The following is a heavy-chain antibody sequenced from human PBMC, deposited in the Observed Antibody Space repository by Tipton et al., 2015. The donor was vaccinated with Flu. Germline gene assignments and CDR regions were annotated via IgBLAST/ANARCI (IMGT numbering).Heavy chain of an antibody. V-gene: IGHV4-39*01. CDR3: ARLSYYDVDLKNFYFDY. J-gene: IGHJ4*02. Sequence: GLVKPSETLFLTCTVSSGSIRSTNYFCAWIRQPPGKGLELIGSIYPSGTTYYNPSLKSRVTISVDTSKSQFSLKVRSVTAADTAVYYCARLSYYDVDLKNFYFDYWGQGALVTVSS. CDR1: SGSIRSTNYF. D-gene: IGHD3-10*02. CDR2: IYPSGTT.